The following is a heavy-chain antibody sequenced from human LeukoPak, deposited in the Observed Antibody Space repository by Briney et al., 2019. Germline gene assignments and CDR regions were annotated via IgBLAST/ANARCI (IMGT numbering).Heavy chain of an antibody. J-gene: IGHJ4*02. Sequence: GESLKISCKGTGYSFASYWIGWVRQMPGKGLEWMGIIYPGDSDTRYSPSFQGQVTISADKSISTAYLQWSSLKASDTAMYYCARWGYYDSSGYQNYFDYWGQGTLVTVSS. V-gene: IGHV5-51*01. CDR3: ARWGYYDSSGYQNYFDY. D-gene: IGHD3-22*01. CDR1: GYSFASYW. CDR2: IYPGDSDT.